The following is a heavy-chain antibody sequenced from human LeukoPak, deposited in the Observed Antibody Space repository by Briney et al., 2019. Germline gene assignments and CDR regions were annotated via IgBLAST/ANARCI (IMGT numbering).Heavy chain of an antibody. J-gene: IGHJ5*02. CDR3: ARLRLVYYRGCYCNWFDP. D-gene: IGHD3-22*01. Sequence: VASVKVSCKASGYTFTDYYMHWVRQAPGQGLEWMGRMNPNNGDTIYAQKFQGRVTMTRDTSISTAYMELSGLRFDDTAVYYCARLRLVYYRGCYCNWFDPWGQGTLVTISS. CDR2: MNPNNGDT. CDR1: GYTFTDYY. V-gene: IGHV1-2*06.